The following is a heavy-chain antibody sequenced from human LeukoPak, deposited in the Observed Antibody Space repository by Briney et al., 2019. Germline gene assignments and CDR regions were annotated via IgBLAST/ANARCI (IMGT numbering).Heavy chain of an antibody. CDR1: GGSISSYY. J-gene: IGHJ6*02. D-gene: IGHD5-18*01. CDR3: ARAEAGYSYGYYYYGMDV. V-gene: IGHV4-59*01. Sequence: PSETLSLTCTVSGGSISSYYWSWFRQPPAKGLEWIGYIYYSGSTNYNPSLKSRVTISVDTSKNQFSLKLSSVTAADTAVYYCARAEAGYSYGYYYYGMDVWGQGTTVTVSS. CDR2: IYYSGST.